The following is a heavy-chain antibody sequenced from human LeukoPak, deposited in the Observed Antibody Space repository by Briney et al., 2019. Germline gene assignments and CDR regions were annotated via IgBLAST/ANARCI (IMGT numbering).Heavy chain of an antibody. V-gene: IGHV3-74*01. CDR1: GFTFSSYW. Sequence: GGSLRLSCAASGFTFSSYWMHWVRQAPGKGLVWVSRINSDGSSISYADSVKGRFTISRDNAKNSLYLQMNSLRPEDTALYYCAKDTGYCSGGSCWDVDYWGQGTLVTVSS. CDR2: INSDGSSI. D-gene: IGHD2-15*01. CDR3: AKDTGYCSGGSCWDVDY. J-gene: IGHJ4*02.